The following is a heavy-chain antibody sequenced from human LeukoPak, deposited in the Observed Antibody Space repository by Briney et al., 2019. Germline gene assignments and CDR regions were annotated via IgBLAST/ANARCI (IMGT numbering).Heavy chain of an antibody. V-gene: IGHV4-4*09. D-gene: IGHD5-12*01. CDR3: ARIPLGYSGAYYFDD. Sequence: PSETLSLTCTVSRGSISGSIRSYYWSWLRQPPGKGLEWIGYISSSGSVNDNPSLRSRVTISVDTSKNQFFLSLSSVSAADTAVYYCARIPLGYSGAYYFDDWGQGNLVTVSP. J-gene: IGHJ4*02. CDR2: ISSSGSV. CDR1: RGSISGSIRSYY.